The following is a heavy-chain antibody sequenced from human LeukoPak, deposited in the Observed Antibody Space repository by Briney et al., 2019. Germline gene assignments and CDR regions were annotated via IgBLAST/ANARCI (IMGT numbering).Heavy chain of an antibody. V-gene: IGHV3-23*01. D-gene: IGHD5/OR15-5a*01. CDR3: AKDVSPQDSDAFDI. CDR2: ISGSGGST. J-gene: IGHJ3*02. CDR1: GFSFSNYR. Sequence: GGSLRLSCAASGFSFSNYRMIWVRQAPGKGLEWVSAISGSGGSTYYADSVKGRFTISRDNSKNTLYLQMNSLRAEDTAVYYCAKDVSPQDSDAFDIWGQGTMVTVSS.